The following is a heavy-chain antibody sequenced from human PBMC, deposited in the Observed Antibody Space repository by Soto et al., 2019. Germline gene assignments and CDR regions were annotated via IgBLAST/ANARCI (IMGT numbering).Heavy chain of an antibody. CDR3: ATTHFYETDGVFDYFDF. Sequence: QVHLVQSGPEVRGPGPPGKFSCKASGGPSGGSTLSWVRRALDQGLEWMGGTTPFLGTPNYAHKFQGRVTITADESTGTAYMDLGSLRAEDTAMYYCATTHFYETDGVFDYFDFWGQGTLVTVSS. CDR1: GGPSGGST. V-gene: IGHV1-69*01. CDR2: TTPFLGTP. D-gene: IGHD3-22*01. J-gene: IGHJ4*02.